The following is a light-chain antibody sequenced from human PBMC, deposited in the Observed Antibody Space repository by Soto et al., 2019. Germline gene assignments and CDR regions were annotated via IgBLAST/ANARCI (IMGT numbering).Light chain of an antibody. V-gene: IGLV2-23*01. Sequence: QSALTQPASVSGSPGQSITISCTGTSSDVGSYNLVSWYQQHPGKAPKLMIYEGSKRPSGVSNRFSGSKSGNTASLTISGLQAEDEADYCCCSYAGSSPYVFGTGTKSPS. CDR2: EGS. CDR1: SSDVGSYNL. CDR3: CSYAGSSPYV. J-gene: IGLJ1*01.